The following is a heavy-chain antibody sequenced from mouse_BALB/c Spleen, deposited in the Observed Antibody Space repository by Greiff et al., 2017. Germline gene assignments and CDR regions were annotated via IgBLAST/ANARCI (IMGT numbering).Heavy chain of an antibody. J-gene: IGHJ3*01. CDR3: ARWDWGFAY. D-gene: IGHD4-1*01. CDR1: GFTFSSFG. Sequence: EVKLVESGGGLVQPGGSRKLSCAASGFTFSSFGMHWVRQAPEKGLEWVAYISSGSSTIYYADTVKGRFTISRDNPKNTLFLQMTSLRSEDTAMYYCARWDWGFAYWGQGTLVTVSA. V-gene: IGHV5-17*02. CDR2: ISSGSSTI.